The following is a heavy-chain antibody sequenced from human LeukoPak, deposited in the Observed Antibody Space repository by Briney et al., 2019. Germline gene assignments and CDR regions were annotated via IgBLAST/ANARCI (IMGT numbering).Heavy chain of an antibody. D-gene: IGHD5-24*01. V-gene: IGHV4-61*05. CDR3: ARSNGRDGYNFGY. CDR1: GGSISSSSYY. J-gene: IGHJ4*02. CDR2: IYYSGST. Sequence: PSETLSLTCTVSGGSISSSSYYWGWIRQPPGKGLEWIGYIYYSGSTNYNPSLKSRVTISVDTSKKQFSLKLSSVTAADTAVYYCARSNGRDGYNFGYWGQGTLVTVSS.